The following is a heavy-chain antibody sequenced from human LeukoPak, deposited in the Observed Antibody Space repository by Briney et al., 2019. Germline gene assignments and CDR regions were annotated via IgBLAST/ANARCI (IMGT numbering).Heavy chain of an antibody. CDR1: GYTFTGCY. Sequence: ASVKVSCKASGYTFTGCYMHWVRQAPGQGLEWMGWINPNSGGTNYAQKFQGRVTMTRDTSISTAYMELSRLRSDDTAVYYCARDERYDSSGYPFDYWGQGTLVTVSS. CDR3: ARDERYDSSGYPFDY. D-gene: IGHD3-22*01. J-gene: IGHJ4*02. CDR2: INPNSGGT. V-gene: IGHV1-2*02.